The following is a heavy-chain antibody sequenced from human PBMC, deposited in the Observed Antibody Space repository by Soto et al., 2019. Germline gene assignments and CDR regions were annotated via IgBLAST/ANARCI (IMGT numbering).Heavy chain of an antibody. J-gene: IGHJ6*02. CDR3: AILAVAGTYYYYGMDV. Sequence: GESLKISCKGSGYSFTSYWISWVRQMPGKGLEWMGRIDPSDSYTNYSPSFQGHVTISADKSISTAYLQWSSLKASDTAMYYCAILAVAGTYYYYGMDVWGQGTTVTVSS. V-gene: IGHV5-10-1*01. D-gene: IGHD6-19*01. CDR1: GYSFTSYW. CDR2: IDPSDSYT.